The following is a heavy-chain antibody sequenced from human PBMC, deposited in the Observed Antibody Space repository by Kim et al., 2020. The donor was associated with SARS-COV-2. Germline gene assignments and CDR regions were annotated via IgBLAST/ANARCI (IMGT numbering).Heavy chain of an antibody. CDR1: GFTFSSYG. V-gene: IGHV3-30*18. D-gene: IGHD6-13*01. CDR3: AKPIQGYSSSWYAPWLVPGYYYGMDV. J-gene: IGHJ6*02. Sequence: GGSLRLSCAASGFTFSSYGMHWVRQAPGKGLEWVAVISYDGSNKYYADSVKGRFTISRDNSKNTLYLQMNSLRAEDTAVYYCAKPIQGYSSSWYAPWLVPGYYYGMDVWGQGTTVTVSS. CDR2: ISYDGSNK.